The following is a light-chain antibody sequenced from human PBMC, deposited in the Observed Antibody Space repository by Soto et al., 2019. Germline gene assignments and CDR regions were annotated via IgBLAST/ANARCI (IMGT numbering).Light chain of an antibody. CDR3: SSYTSSSTLV. J-gene: IGLJ3*02. Sequence: QSALTQPGSVSGSPGQSITISCSGTSRDVGAYNLVSWYQQRPGKAPKLLIYEVRNRPSGLSYRFSGSKSGNTASLTISSLLPEDEADYFCSSYTSSSTLVFGGGTQLTVL. CDR1: SRDVGAYNL. CDR2: EVR. V-gene: IGLV2-14*01.